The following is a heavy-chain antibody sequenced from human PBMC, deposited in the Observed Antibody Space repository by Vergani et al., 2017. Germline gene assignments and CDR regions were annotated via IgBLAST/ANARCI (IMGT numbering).Heavy chain of an antibody. CDR1: GFSLSTSGVG. V-gene: IGHV2-5*01. Sequence: QITLTESGPTLVKPTQTLTLTCTFSGFSLSTSGVGVGWIRQPPGKALEWLALIYWNDDKRYSPSLKSRLTITKDTSKNQVVLTMTNMDPLDTATYYCARIRGGYCSGGSCSDFDYWGQGTLVTVSS. CDR2: IYWNDDK. CDR3: ARIRGGYCSGGSCSDFDY. D-gene: IGHD2-15*01. J-gene: IGHJ4*02.